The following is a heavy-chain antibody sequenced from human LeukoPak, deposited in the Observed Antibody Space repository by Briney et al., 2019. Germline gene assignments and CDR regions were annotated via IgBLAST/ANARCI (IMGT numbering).Heavy chain of an antibody. CDR2: ISSSSSYI. CDR1: GFTLSSYS. V-gene: IGHV3-21*01. Sequence: GGSLGLSCAASGFTLSSYSMNWVRQAPGKGLEWVSSISSSSSYIYYADSVKGRFTISRDNAKNSLYLQMNSLRAEDTAVYYCARHWDSPDVVVPATGVFDIWGQGTMVTVSS. CDR3: ARHWDSPDVVVPATGVFDI. J-gene: IGHJ3*02. D-gene: IGHD2-15*01.